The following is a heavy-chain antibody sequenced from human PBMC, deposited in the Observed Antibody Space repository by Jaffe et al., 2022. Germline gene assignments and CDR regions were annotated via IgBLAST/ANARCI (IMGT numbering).Heavy chain of an antibody. V-gene: IGHV3-49*04. J-gene: IGHJ4*02. CDR3: TSSSGWYRTVDDY. Sequence: EVQLVESGGGLVQPGRSLRLSCTASGFTFGDYAMSWVRQAPGKGLEWVGFIRSKAYGGTTEYAASVKGRFTISRDDSKSIAYLQMNSLKTEDTAVYYCTSSSGWYRTVDDYWGQGTLVTVSS. CDR2: IRSKAYGGTT. D-gene: IGHD6-19*01. CDR1: GFTFGDYA.